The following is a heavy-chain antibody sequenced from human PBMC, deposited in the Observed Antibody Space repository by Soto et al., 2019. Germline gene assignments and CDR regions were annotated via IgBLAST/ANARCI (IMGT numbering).Heavy chain of an antibody. Sequence: QVQLQESGPGLVRPSGALSVTCAVSGDSISRSHWWSWVRQSPGKGLEWIGEISHSGITNYNPSLKSRVTISGDKSKNRLSLKLTSVTAADTAVYYCARVRYDRSGFDHWGQGTLVSVSS. CDR2: ISHSGIT. CDR3: ARVRYDRSGFDH. D-gene: IGHD3-22*01. J-gene: IGHJ4*02. CDR1: GDSISRSHW. V-gene: IGHV4-4*02.